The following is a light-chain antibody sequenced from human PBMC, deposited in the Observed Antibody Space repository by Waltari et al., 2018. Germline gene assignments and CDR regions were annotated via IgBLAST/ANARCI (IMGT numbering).Light chain of an antibody. CDR1: QGISSY. CDR2: TTS. CDR3: QQLYSYPLT. V-gene: IGKV1-9*01. J-gene: IGKJ4*01. Sequence: DIQLTQSPSFLSASVGDRVTITCRASQGISSYLAWYQQKPGKAPNLLISTTSTLQSGVPSRFSGSWSGTEFTLTISSLQAEDLATYYCQQLYSYPLTFGGGTKVEIK.